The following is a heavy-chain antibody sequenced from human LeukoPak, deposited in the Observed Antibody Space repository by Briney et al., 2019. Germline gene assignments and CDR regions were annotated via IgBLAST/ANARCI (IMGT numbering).Heavy chain of an antibody. J-gene: IGHJ4*02. CDR2: TSAHNDDT. D-gene: IGHD1-1*01. Sequence: GASVKVSCKASGYTFTSYGISWVRQAPGPGLEWMGWTSAHNDDTNYAETLQGRLTMTTDISTSTAYMELTSLRSDDTAVYYCARDWDSRNDYFDPWGQGTLVIVSS. V-gene: IGHV1-18*01. CDR3: ARDWDSRNDYFDP. CDR1: GYTFTSYG.